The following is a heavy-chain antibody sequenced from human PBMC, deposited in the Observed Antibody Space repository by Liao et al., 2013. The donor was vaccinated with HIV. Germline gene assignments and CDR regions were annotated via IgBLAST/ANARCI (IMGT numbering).Heavy chain of an antibody. J-gene: IGHJ4*02. V-gene: IGHV4-34*01. Sequence: QVQLQQWGAGLLKPSETLSLTCAVYGGSFSGYYWSWIRQPPREGAWNGLGKVNNSGSTNYNASLKSRLIISLDTSKNQVSLKLSSVTAADTAVYYCARGLGLYCSGGNCYSGGFVYWGQGTLVTVSS. CDR3: ARGLGLYCSGGNCYSGGFVY. CDR1: GGSFSGYY. D-gene: IGHD2-15*01. CDR2: VNNSGST.